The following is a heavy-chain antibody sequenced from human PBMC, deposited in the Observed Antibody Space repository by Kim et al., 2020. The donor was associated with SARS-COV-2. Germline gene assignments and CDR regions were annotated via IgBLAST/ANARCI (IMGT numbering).Heavy chain of an antibody. Sequence: GGSLRLSCAASGFTFSSYSMNWVRQAPGKGLEWVSYISSSSSTIYYADSVKGRFTISRDNAKNSLYLQMNSLRDEDTAVYYCARDYLVVVTAIARPNWFDPWGQGTLVTVSS. J-gene: IGHJ5*02. D-gene: IGHD2-21*02. CDR1: GFTFSSYS. CDR2: ISSSSSTI. V-gene: IGHV3-48*02. CDR3: ARDYLVVVTAIARPNWFDP.